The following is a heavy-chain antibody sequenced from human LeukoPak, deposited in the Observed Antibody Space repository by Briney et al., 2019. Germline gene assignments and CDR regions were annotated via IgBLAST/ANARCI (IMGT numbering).Heavy chain of an antibody. D-gene: IGHD3-16*01. CDR2: IRGGSGST. CDR1: GFTFLTYA. J-gene: IGHJ5*02. CDR3: AKGFSTYVYNWFDP. Sequence: PGGSLRLSCAASGFTFLTYAMNWVRQAPGEGLEWVAGIRGGSGSTYYADSVKGRFTVSRDNSKSTLYLQMNSLRAADTAVYYCAKGFSTYVYNWFDPWGQGTLVTVSS. V-gene: IGHV3-23*01.